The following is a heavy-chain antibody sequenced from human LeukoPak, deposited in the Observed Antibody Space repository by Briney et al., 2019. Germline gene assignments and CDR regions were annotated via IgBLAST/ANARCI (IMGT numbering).Heavy chain of an antibody. V-gene: IGHV1-18*01. D-gene: IGHD5-24*01. CDR1: GYTFTNYG. J-gene: IGHJ6*03. Sequence: ASVKVSCKASGYTFTNYGISWVRQAPGQGLEWMGWISGYNGHTNYAQKLQGRVTMTTDTSTSTAYMELRSLRSDDTAVYYCARARDESSYYYYYYMDVWGKGTAVTISS. CDR2: ISGYNGHT. CDR3: ARARDESSYYYYYYMDV.